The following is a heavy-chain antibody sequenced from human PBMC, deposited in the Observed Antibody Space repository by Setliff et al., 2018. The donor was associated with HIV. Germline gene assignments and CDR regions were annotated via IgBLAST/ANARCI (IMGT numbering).Heavy chain of an antibody. CDR1: GYTFTSYS. CDR2: INTATGDT. Sequence: ASVKVSCKTSGYTFTSYSMHWVRQAPGQSLEWMGWINTATGDTKYSQRFQDRITIFRNTSASTAYMDLGSLTSEDTAVCYCARQRGIDTYFYSYYYMDVWGKGTTVTVTS. CDR3: ARQRGIDTYFYSYYYMDV. V-gene: IGHV1-3*04. D-gene: IGHD6-13*01. J-gene: IGHJ6*03.